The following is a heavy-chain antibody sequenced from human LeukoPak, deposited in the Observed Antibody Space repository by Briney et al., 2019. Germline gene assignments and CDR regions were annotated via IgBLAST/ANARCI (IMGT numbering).Heavy chain of an antibody. CDR2: IYHSGSP. Sequence: SETLSLTCAVSGYSISSGYYWGWIRQPPGKGLEWIVSIYHSGSPYYNPSLKSRVTMSVDTSKNHFSLKLSSVTAADTAVYYCARHAGSYGDYYYYMDVWGKGTTVAV. CDR3: ARHAGSYGDYYYYMDV. V-gene: IGHV4-38-2*01. CDR1: GYSISSGYY. J-gene: IGHJ6*03. D-gene: IGHD3-10*01.